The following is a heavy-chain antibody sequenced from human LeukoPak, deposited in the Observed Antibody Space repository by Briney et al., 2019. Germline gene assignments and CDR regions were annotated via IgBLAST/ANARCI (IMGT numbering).Heavy chain of an antibody. CDR3: AGSPKYSSSWYEYFQH. Sequence: GGSLRLSCAASGFTFSSYAMHWVRQAPGKGLEWVAAISSDGSNKYYADSAKGRFTISRDSSKNTLYLQMNSLRVEDTAVYYCAGSPKYSSSWYEYFQHWGQGTLVTVSS. CDR1: GFTFSSYA. D-gene: IGHD6-13*01. J-gene: IGHJ1*01. V-gene: IGHV3-30*01. CDR2: ISSDGSNK.